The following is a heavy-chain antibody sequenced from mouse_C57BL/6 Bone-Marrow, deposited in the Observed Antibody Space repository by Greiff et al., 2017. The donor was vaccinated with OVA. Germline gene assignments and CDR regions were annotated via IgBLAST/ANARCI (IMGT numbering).Heavy chain of an antibody. V-gene: IGHV1-18*01. J-gene: IGHJ2*01. CDR2: INPNNGGT. D-gene: IGHD2-1*01. CDR3: ARNGIYYGNYGYYFDY. CDR1: GYTFTDYN. Sequence: EVQLQQSGPELVKPGASVKIPCKASGYTFTDYNMDWVKQSHGKSLEWIGDINPNNGGTIYNQKFKGKATLTVDKSSSTAYMELRSLTSEDTAVYYCARNGIYYGNYGYYFDYWGQGTTLTVSS.